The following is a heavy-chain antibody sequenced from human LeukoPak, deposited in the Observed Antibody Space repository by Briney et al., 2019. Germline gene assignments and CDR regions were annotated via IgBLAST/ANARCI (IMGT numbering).Heavy chain of an antibody. J-gene: IGHJ4*02. CDR3: ARRLAYDSSGYGIDY. CDR2: INLSGST. CDR1: GGSFSGYY. V-gene: IGHV4-34*01. Sequence: SETLSPTCAVYGGSFSGYYWTWIRQPPGKGLEWIGEINLSGSTNYNPSLKSRVTISLDTSKNQFSLKLSSMTAADTAVYYCARRLAYDSSGYGIDYWGQGTLVTVSS. D-gene: IGHD3-22*01.